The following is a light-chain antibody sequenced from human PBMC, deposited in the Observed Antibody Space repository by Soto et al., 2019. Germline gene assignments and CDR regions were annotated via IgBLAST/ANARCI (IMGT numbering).Light chain of an antibody. Sequence: EIVMTQSPATLSVSPGERASLSCRASQSITSNLAWYQQKPGQAPRLLLYDASTRATGIPARFSGSGSGTEFTLTISSLQSEDFAVYYCQQYSNWPETFGQGTKVEIK. J-gene: IGKJ1*01. CDR1: QSITSN. CDR3: QQYSNWPET. V-gene: IGKV3-15*01. CDR2: DAS.